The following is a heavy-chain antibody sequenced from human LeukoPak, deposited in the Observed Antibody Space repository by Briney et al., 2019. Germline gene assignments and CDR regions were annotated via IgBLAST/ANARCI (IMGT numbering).Heavy chain of an antibody. CDR1: GYTFTSYG. D-gene: IGHD3-22*01. Sequence: ASVKVSCKASGYTFTSYGISWVRQAPGQGLEWMGWISVYNGNTNYAQKLQGRVTMTTDTSTSTAYMELRSLRSDDTAVYYCARGDYYDSSGYSDASLFDYWGQGTLVTVSS. CDR2: ISVYNGNT. V-gene: IGHV1-18*01. CDR3: ARGDYYDSSGYSDASLFDY. J-gene: IGHJ4*02.